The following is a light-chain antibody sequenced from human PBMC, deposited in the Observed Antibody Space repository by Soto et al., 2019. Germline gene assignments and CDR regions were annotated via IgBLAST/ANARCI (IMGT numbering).Light chain of an antibody. J-gene: IGKJ4*01. CDR1: QSVSSN. V-gene: IGKV3-15*01. Sequence: EIVMTQSPATLSVSPGERATLSCRASQSVSSNLAWYQQKPGQAPRLLIYGASTRATGIPARFSGSGSGTEFTLTISSLQTEDFAVYYCQHRSGWPLSFGGGTKVEIK. CDR3: QHRSGWPLS. CDR2: GAS.